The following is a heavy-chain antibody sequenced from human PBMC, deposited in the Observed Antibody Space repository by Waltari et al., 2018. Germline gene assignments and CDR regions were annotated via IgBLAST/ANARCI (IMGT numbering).Heavy chain of an antibody. CDR3: ASLSSSGYYYSDY. Sequence: QVQLVESGGGVVQPGRSLRLSCAASGFTLSSSVMHWVRQALGKGLEWVSLISFDGSTKDYADSVKGRFTISRDDSENTLYLQMNSLRAEDTAVYYCASLSSSGYYYSDYWGQGTLVTVSS. J-gene: IGHJ4*02. V-gene: IGHV3-30-3*01. D-gene: IGHD3-22*01. CDR2: ISFDGSTK. CDR1: GFTLSSSV.